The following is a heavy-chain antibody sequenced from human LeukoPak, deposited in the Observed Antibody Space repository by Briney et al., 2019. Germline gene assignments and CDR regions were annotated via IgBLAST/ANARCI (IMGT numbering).Heavy chain of an antibody. D-gene: IGHD2-2*01. V-gene: IGHV3-33*01. CDR1: GFTFSSYG. CDR3: ARDPYCSSTSCYGYYFDY. CDR2: IWYDGSNK. J-gene: IGHJ4*02. Sequence: GGSLRLSCAASGFTFSSYGMHWVRQAPGKGLEWVAVIWYDGSNKYYADSVKGRFTISRDNSKNTLYLQMNSLRAEDTAVYYRARDPYCSSTSCYGYYFDYWGQGTLVTVSS.